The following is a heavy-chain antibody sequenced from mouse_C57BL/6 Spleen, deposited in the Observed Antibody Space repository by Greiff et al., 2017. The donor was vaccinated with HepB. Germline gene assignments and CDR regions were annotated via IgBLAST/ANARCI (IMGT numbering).Heavy chain of an antibody. CDR1: GYSFTGYY. CDR3: ARGNYGYYFDY. Sequence: VQLQQSGPELVKPGASVKISCKASGYSFTGYYMNWVKQSPEKSLEWIGEINPSTGGTTYNQKFKAKATLTVDKSSSTAYMQLKSLTSEDSAVYYCARGNYGYYFDYWGQGTTLTVSS. CDR2: INPSTGGT. D-gene: IGHD2-1*01. V-gene: IGHV1-42*01. J-gene: IGHJ2*01.